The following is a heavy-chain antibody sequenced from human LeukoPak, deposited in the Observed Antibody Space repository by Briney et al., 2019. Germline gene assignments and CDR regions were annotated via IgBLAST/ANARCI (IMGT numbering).Heavy chain of an antibody. V-gene: IGHV4-34*01. CDR2: INHSGSS. D-gene: IGHD6-19*01. Sequence: PSETLSLTCAVYGGSFSGYYWSWVRQPPGKGLEWIGEINHSGSSNYNPSPKSRVTISGDTSKNQFSLNLSSVTAADTAVYYCARGPKGSGWFLNYWSQGTLVTVSS. CDR3: ARGPKGSGWFLNY. CDR1: GGSFSGYY. J-gene: IGHJ4*02.